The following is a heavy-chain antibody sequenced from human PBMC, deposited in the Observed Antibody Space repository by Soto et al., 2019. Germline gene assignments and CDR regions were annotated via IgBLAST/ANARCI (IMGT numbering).Heavy chain of an antibody. J-gene: IGHJ4*02. Sequence: EVQLLESGGGLVQPGGSLRLSCAASGFTFSSYAMTWVRQAPGKGLEWVSVITGGVGVPDYAKSVKGRFTISRDNSKNTLYLQMNSLRAEDTAVYNCAAFQGETFNKWYFHYWGQGTLVTVSS. CDR2: ITGGVGVP. CDR1: GFTFSSYA. CDR3: AAFQGETFNKWYFHY. V-gene: IGHV3-23*01. D-gene: IGHD3-16*01.